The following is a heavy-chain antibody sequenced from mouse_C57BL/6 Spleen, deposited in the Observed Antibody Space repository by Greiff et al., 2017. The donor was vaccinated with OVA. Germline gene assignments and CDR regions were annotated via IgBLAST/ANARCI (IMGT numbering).Heavy chain of an antibody. CDR3: ASNYYGTSFPDFDV. Sequence: VKLMESGAELVRPGTSVKVSCKASGYAFTNYLIEWVKQRPGQGLEWIGVINPGSGGTNYNEKFKGKATLTADKSSSTAYMQLSSLTSEDSAVYFCASNYYGTSFPDFDVWGTGTTVTVSS. CDR2: INPGSGGT. CDR1: GYAFTNYL. D-gene: IGHD1-1*01. V-gene: IGHV1-54*01. J-gene: IGHJ1*03.